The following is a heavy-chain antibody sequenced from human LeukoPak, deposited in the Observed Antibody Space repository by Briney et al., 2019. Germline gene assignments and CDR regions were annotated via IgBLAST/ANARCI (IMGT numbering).Heavy chain of an antibody. CDR1: RFMFSDHY. Sequence: GGSLRLSCAASRFMFSDHYMDWVRQAPGKGLEWVGRIRNKANSYTTQYAASVKGRFIISRDDSKNSLSLQMNNLRPEDTAVYYCAREIFGSGSYPDFWGQGTLVTVSS. CDR3: AREIFGSGSYPDF. J-gene: IGHJ4*02. CDR2: IRNKANSYTT. D-gene: IGHD3-10*01. V-gene: IGHV3-72*01.